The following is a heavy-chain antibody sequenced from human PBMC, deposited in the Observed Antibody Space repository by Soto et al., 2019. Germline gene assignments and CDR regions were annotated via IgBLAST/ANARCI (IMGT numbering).Heavy chain of an antibody. CDR1: GFIFTSHS. V-gene: IGHV3-21*01. D-gene: IGHD6-6*01. CDR2: IRSRSSYI. Sequence: GGSLRLSCAASGFIFTSHSMNWVRQAPGKGLEWLSFIRSRSSYIYNTDSGKGRFTISIDNAKNSLYLQMSSLRAEDTAVYYCARDSGSSSDYYGMDVWGQGTTVTVSS. J-gene: IGHJ6*02. CDR3: ARDSGSSSDYYGMDV.